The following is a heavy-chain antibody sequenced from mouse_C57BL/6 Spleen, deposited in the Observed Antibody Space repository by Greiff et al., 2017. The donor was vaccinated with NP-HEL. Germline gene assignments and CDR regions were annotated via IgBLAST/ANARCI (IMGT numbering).Heavy chain of an antibody. CDR3: ARQGLGYGSSFYAMDY. Sequence: DVKLVESGGDLVKPGGSLKLSCAASGFTFSSYGMSWVRQTPDKRLEWVATISSGGSYTYYPDSVKGRFTISRDNAKNTLYLQMSSLKSEDTAMYYCARQGLGYGSSFYAMDYWGQGTSVTVSS. CDR2: ISSGGSYT. CDR1: GFTFSSYG. D-gene: IGHD1-1*01. V-gene: IGHV5-6*02. J-gene: IGHJ4*01.